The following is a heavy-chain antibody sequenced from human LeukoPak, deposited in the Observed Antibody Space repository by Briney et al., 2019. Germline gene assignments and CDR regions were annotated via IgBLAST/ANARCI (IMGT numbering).Heavy chain of an antibody. J-gene: IGHJ4*02. D-gene: IGHD3-22*01. CDR3: ARNKRALYDRSGYYSPTAFDC. CDR1: GYSFTNYW. Sequence: GESLKISCKGSGYSFTNYWIGWVRQVPGKGLEWMGFIYPGDSDTSYSPSFQGQVTISADKSITTAYLQWSSLKASDSAMYYCARNKRALYDRSGYYSPTAFDCWGQGTLVTVSS. V-gene: IGHV5-51*01. CDR2: IYPGDSDT.